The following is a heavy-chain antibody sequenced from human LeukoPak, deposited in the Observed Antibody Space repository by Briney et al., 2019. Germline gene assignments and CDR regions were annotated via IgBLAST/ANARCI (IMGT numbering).Heavy chain of an antibody. V-gene: IGHV4-39*07. D-gene: IGHD3-10*01. J-gene: IGHJ4*02. CDR3: ESVRGNKKYYFDY. CDR2: IYYTGST. Sequence: SETLSLTCTASGGSISSSGYYWGWIRQPPGKGLEWIGSIYYTGSTYYNPSLKSRVTISVDTSKNQFSLKLSSVTAADTAVYYCESVRGNKKYYFDYWGQGTLVTVSS. CDR1: GGSISSSGYY.